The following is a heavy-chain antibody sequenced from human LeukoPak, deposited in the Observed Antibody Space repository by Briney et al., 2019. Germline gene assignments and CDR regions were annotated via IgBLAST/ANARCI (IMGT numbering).Heavy chain of an antibody. D-gene: IGHD6-19*01. CDR2: ISSGGGT. CDR3: ARDIAVAGTPYYFDY. CDR1: GFTVSSNY. J-gene: IGHJ4*02. Sequence: GGVLRLSCAASGFTVSSNYMSWVRQAPGKGLEWGSTISSGGGTYYVDSLKGRFTVSRDNSKNTLYIQMNSLRAEDTAVYYCARDIAVAGTPYYFDYWGQGTLVTVSS. V-gene: IGHV3-66*01.